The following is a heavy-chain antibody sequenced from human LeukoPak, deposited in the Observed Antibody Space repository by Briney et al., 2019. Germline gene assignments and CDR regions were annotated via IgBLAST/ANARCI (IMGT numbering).Heavy chain of an antibody. CDR3: ARDLSXTTVTNXXXDY. J-gene: IGHJ4*02. V-gene: IGHV1-2*02. CDR2: INPNSGGT. Sequence: ASVTVSCKASGYTFTGYYMHWVRQAPGQGLAWMGWINPNSGGTNYAQKFQGRVTMTRDTSIRTAYMELSRPRSDDTAVYYCARDLSXTTVTNXXXDYWGQGXLVT. CDR1: GYTFTGYY. D-gene: IGHD4-17*01.